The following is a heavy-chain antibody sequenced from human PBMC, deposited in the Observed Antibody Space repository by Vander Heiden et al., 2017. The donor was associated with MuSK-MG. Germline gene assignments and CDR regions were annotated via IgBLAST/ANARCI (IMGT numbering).Heavy chain of an antibody. V-gene: IGHV3-30*04. D-gene: IGHD3-10*01. CDR1: GFTFSSYA. CDR2: ISYDGSNK. Sequence: QVQLVESGGGVVQPGRSLRPSCAASGFTFSSYAMHGVRQAPGKGLEWVAVISYDGSNKYYADSVKGRFTISRDNSKNTLYLQMNSLRAEDTAVYYCARDLQPVLLWFGELGYWGQGTLVTVSS. J-gene: IGHJ4*02. CDR3: ARDLQPVLLWFGELGY.